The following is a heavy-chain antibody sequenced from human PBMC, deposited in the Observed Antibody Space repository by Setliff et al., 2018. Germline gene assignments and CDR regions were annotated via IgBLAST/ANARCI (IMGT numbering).Heavy chain of an antibody. D-gene: IGHD4-4*01. CDR1: GYTFTTYA. CDR2: INTNTGNP. Sequence: ASVKVSCKASGYTFTTYAISWMRQAPGQGLEWMGWINTNTGNPSYAQGFTERFVFSLDTSVSTAYLQISSLKAEDSAVYYCARASRFGTTVWKGDYYMDVWGKGTTVTVSS. J-gene: IGHJ6*03. CDR3: ARASRFGTTVWKGDYYMDV. V-gene: IGHV7-4-1*02.